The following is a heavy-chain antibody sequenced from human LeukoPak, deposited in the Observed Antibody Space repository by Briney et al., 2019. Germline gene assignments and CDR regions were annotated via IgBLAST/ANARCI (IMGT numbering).Heavy chain of an antibody. J-gene: IGHJ4*02. D-gene: IGHD3-9*01. V-gene: IGHV4-39*07. Sequence: SETLSLTCSVSGGSISSSGYYRGWIRQPPGKGLEWIGSIYYSGSTYYNPSLKSRVTISVDTSENQFSLKLSSVTAADTAVYYCASSSDWFRFEYWGQGTLVTVSS. CDR3: ASSSDWFRFEY. CDR2: IYYSGST. CDR1: GGSISSSGYY.